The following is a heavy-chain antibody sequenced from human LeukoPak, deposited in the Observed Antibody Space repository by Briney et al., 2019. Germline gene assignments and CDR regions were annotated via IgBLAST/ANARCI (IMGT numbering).Heavy chain of an antibody. V-gene: IGHV4-59*08. CDR3: ARHSGSYYFFDY. J-gene: IGHJ4*02. CDR2: IYYSGST. Sequence: PSETLSLTCTVSGGSISSYYWSWIRQPPGKGLEWIGYIYYSGSTNYNPSLKSRVTISVDTSKNQFSLELSSVTAADTAVYYCARHSGSYYFFDYWGQGTLVTVSS. CDR1: GGSISSYY. D-gene: IGHD1-26*01.